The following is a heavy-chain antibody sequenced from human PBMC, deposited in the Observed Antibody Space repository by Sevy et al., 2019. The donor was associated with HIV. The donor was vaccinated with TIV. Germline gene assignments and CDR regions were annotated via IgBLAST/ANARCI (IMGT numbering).Heavy chain of an antibody. D-gene: IGHD6-6*01. CDR3: ASGGLDSNWSRSSDY. Sequence: GGSLRLSCAVSGLTVSSNYMSWVRQAPGKGLEWVSLIYSGGATYYADSVNGRFTISGDDSKNTLYLQMDSLRAEDTAVYYCASGGLDSNWSRSSDYGGRGTLVTVS. V-gene: IGHV3-53*01. CDR1: GLTVSSNY. CDR2: IYSGGAT. J-gene: IGHJ4*02.